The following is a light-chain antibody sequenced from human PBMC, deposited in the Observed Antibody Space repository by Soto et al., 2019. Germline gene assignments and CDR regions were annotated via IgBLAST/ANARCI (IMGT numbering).Light chain of an antibody. V-gene: IGLV2-11*01. Sequence: QSALTQPRSVSGSPGQSVTISCTGTSSDVGGYNYVSWYQQHPGKAPKLMIYDVGKRPSGVPDRFSGSKSDNTASLTISGLQAEDEADYYCCSYAGSYTFGVFGTGTKVTVL. CDR1: SSDVGGYNY. J-gene: IGLJ1*01. CDR2: DVG. CDR3: CSYAGSYTFGV.